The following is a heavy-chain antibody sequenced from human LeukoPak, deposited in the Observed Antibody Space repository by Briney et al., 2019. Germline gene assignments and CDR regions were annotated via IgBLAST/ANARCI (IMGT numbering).Heavy chain of an antibody. Sequence: PGGSLRLSCAASGFTFSSYAMSWVRQAPGKGLEWVSAISGSGGSTYYADSVKGRFTISRDNSKNTLYLQMNSLRAEDTAVYYCAKGANYDSSGYPYFGYWGQGTLVTVSS. CDR1: GFTFSSYA. CDR3: AKGANYDSSGYPYFGY. D-gene: IGHD3-22*01. J-gene: IGHJ4*02. CDR2: ISGSGGST. V-gene: IGHV3-23*01.